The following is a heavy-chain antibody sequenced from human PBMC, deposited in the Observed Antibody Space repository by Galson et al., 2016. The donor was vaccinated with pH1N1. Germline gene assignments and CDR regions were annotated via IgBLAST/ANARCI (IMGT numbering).Heavy chain of an antibody. CDR2: ISPIFGSI. D-gene: IGHD3-10*01. CDR1: GGTFSNSA. CDR3: ATAGPLVREILYYSYAMDV. J-gene: IGHJ6*02. Sequence: SVKVSCKASGGTFSNSAISWVRQAPGQGLEWMGGISPIFGSINYAQRFQGRLTITADIFTNTAYMDMCGLRFEDTAIYYCATAGPLVREILYYSYAMDVWGQGTTVTVSS. V-gene: IGHV1-69*06.